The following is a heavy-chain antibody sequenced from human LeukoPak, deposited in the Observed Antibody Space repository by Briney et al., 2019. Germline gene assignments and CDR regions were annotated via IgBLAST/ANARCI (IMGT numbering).Heavy chain of an antibody. D-gene: IGHD1-26*01. CDR2: IYYSGST. CDR3: ARHNTHQWELRHFDY. Sequence: PSETLSLTCTVSGGSISSSSYYWGWIRQPPGKGLEWIGSIYYSGSTYYNPSLKSRVTISVDTSKNQFSLKLSSVTAADTAVYYRARHNTHQWELRHFDYWGQGTLVTVSS. V-gene: IGHV4-39*01. CDR1: GGSISSSSYY. J-gene: IGHJ4*02.